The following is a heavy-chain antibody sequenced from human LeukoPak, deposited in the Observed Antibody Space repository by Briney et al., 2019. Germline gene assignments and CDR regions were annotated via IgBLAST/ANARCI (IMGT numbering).Heavy chain of an antibody. CDR2: INPRGGST. Sequence: ASVKVSCKASGYTFTSYYMHWVRQAPGQGLEWMRIINPRGGSTDYARKFQGRITMTSDTSTSTVYMELNSLTSDDTAIYFCARVGSAAATADYWGQGTLVTVSS. D-gene: IGHD6-25*01. J-gene: IGHJ4*02. V-gene: IGHV1-46*01. CDR3: ARVGSAAATADY. CDR1: GYTFTSYY.